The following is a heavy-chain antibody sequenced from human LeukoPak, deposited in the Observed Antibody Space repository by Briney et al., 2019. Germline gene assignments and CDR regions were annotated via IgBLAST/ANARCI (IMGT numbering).Heavy chain of an antibody. CDR2: ISGSGGST. V-gene: IGHV3-23*01. D-gene: IGHD6-13*01. Sequence: GGSLRLSCAASGFTFSSYAMSWVRQAPGKGLEWVSAISGSGGSTYYADSVKGRFTISRDNSKNTLYLQMNSLRAEDTAVYCCAKSGHSSSWYFSWGQGTLVTVSS. J-gene: IGHJ4*02. CDR1: GFTFSSYA. CDR3: AKSGHSSSWYFS.